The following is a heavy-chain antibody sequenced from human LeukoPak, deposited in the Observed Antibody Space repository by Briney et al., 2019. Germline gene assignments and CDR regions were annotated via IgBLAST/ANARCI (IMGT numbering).Heavy chain of an antibody. V-gene: IGHV3-7*01. J-gene: IGHJ4*02. D-gene: IGHD2-21*01. CDR2: IKEDGSEK. CDR3: ARALCIWGGDCHYFDY. Sequence: SGGSLRLSCAASGFTFSTYWMTWVRQAPGKGLEWVANIKEDGSEKYYVDSVKGRFTISRDNAKNSLYLQMNSLRAEGTAVYYCARALCIWGGDCHYFDYWGQGTLVTVSS. CDR1: GFTFSTYW.